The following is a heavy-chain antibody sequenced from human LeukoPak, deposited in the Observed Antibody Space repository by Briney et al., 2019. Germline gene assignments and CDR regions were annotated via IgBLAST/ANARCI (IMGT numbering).Heavy chain of an antibody. D-gene: IGHD5-18*01. CDR1: GFTFSSYA. Sequence: GGSLRLSCAASGFTFSSYAMSWVRQAPGKGLEWVSAISGSGGSTYYADSVKGRFTISRDNSKNTLYLQMNSLRAEDTAVYYCAKVIQRGYSYGYFRYWGQGTLVTVSS. CDR3: AKVIQRGYSYGYFRY. V-gene: IGHV3-23*01. CDR2: ISGSGGST. J-gene: IGHJ4*02.